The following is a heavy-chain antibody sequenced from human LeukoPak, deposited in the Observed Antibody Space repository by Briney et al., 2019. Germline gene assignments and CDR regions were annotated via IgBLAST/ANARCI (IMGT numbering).Heavy chain of an antibody. CDR1: GFTVSSNY. CDR2: IYSGGST. V-gene: IGHV3-53*01. CDR3: ARSGRFGEIYFDY. D-gene: IGHD3-10*01. Sequence: GGSLRLSCAASGFTVSSNYMSWVRQAPGKGLEWVSVIYSGGSTYYADSVKGRFTISRDNSKNTLYLQMNSLRAEDTAVYYCARSGRFGEIYFDYWGQGALVTVSS. J-gene: IGHJ4*02.